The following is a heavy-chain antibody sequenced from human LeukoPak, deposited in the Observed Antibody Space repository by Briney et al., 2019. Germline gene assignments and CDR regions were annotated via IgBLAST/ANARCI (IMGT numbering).Heavy chain of an antibody. CDR2: INHSGST. CDR3: ARYYGSGSYRPSFDY. CDR1: GGSFSGYY. Sequence: PSETLSLTCAVYGGSFSGYYWSWIRQPPGKGLEWIGEINHSGSTNYNPSLKSRVTISVDTSKNQFSLKLNSVTAADTAVYYCARYYGSGSYRPSFDYWGQGTLVTVSS. D-gene: IGHD3-10*01. J-gene: IGHJ4*02. V-gene: IGHV4-34*01.